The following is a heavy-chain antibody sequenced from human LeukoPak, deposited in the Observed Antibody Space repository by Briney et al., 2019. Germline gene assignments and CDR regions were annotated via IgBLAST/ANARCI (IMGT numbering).Heavy chain of an antibody. V-gene: IGHV1-2*02. J-gene: IGHJ6*03. CDR1: GYTFTSYG. D-gene: IGHD5/OR15-5a*01. CDR3: ARISIPFYVDRVGYIDV. Sequence: ASVKVSCKASGYTFTSYGISWVRQAPGQGLEWMGWINPNSGGTNYAQKFQGRVTMTRDTSISTAYMELSRLRSDDTAVYYCARISIPFYVDRVGYIDVWGKGTTVTVSS. CDR2: INPNSGGT.